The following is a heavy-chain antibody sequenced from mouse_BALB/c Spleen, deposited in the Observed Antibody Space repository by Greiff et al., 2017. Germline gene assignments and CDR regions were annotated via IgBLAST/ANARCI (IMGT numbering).Heavy chain of an antibody. J-gene: IGHJ1*01. Sequence: DVKLVESGGGLVKLGGSLKLSCAASGFTFSSYYMSWVRQTPEKRLELVAAINSNGGSTYYPDTVKGRFTISRDNAKNTLYLQMSSLKSEDTALYDGARRAYYRYDWYFDVWGAGTTVTVSS. CDR2: INSNGGST. CDR1: GFTFSSYY. CDR3: ARRAYYRYDWYFDV. D-gene: IGHD2-14*01. V-gene: IGHV5-6-2*01.